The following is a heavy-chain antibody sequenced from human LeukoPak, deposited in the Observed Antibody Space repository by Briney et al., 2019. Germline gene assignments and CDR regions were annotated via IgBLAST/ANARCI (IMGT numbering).Heavy chain of an antibody. CDR2: ISWNSGSI. Sequence: PGGSLRLSCAASGFTFDDYAMHWVRQAPGKGLEWVSGISWNSGSIGYADSVKGRFTISRDNAKNSLYLQMNSLRAEDMALYYCARGISVYYDSGVMDVWGKGTTVTVSS. CDR1: GFTFDDYA. CDR3: ARGISVYYDSGVMDV. J-gene: IGHJ6*04. D-gene: IGHD3-22*01. V-gene: IGHV3-9*03.